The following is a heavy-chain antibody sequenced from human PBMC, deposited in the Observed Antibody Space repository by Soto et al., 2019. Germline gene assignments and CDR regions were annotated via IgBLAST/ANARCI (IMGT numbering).Heavy chain of an antibody. D-gene: IGHD2-15*01. Sequence: QVQLVQSGAEVKKPGSSVKVSCKASGGTLSSYTISWVRQPPGQGLGWMGRIIPILGIANYAQKFQGRVTITADKSTSTAYMELSSLRSEDTAVYYCASCVGGSCYSGYFDYWGQGTLVTVSS. CDR2: IIPILGIA. J-gene: IGHJ4*02. V-gene: IGHV1-69*02. CDR1: GGTLSSYT. CDR3: ASCVGGSCYSGYFDY.